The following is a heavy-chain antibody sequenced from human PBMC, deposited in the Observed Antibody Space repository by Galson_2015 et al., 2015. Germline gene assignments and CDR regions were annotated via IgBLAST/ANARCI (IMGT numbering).Heavy chain of an antibody. J-gene: IGHJ4*02. V-gene: IGHV3-23*01. CDR3: AKAPTVTTFGY. CDR1: GFSFSTSA. Sequence: SLRLSCAASGFSFSTSAMSWVRQAPGKGLEWDSTISGGGVSTYYADSVKGRFTISRDNSKNTLYLQMNSLRAEDTAVYYCAKAPTVTTFGYWGQGTLIIVSS. D-gene: IGHD4-17*01. CDR2: ISGGGVST.